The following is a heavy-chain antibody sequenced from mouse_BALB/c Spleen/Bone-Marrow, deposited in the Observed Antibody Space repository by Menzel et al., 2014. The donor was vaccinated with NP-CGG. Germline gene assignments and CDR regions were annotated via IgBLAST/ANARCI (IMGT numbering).Heavy chain of an antibody. CDR2: IDPANGNT. CDR3: ARMITAY. Sequence: VHVKQSGAELVKPGASVKLSCTASGFNIKDTYMHWVKQRPEQGLEWIGRIDPANGNTKYDPKFQGKATITAGTSSNTAYLQLSSLTSEDTAVYYCARMITAYWGQGTLVTVSA. V-gene: IGHV14-3*02. J-gene: IGHJ3*01. D-gene: IGHD2-4*01. CDR1: GFNIKDTY.